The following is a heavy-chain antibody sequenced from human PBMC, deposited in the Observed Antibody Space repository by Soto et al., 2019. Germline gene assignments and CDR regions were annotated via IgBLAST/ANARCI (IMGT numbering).Heavy chain of an antibody. Sequence: ASVKVSCKASGYTFTSYGISWVRQAPGQGLEWMGWISAYNGNTNYAQKLQGRVTMTTDTSTSTAYMELRSLRSDDTAVYYCGRLGDDYYYYYMDVWGKGTTVTVSS. D-gene: IGHD3-16*01. CDR1: GYTFTSYG. CDR3: GRLGDDYYYYYMDV. V-gene: IGHV1-18*01. CDR2: ISAYNGNT. J-gene: IGHJ6*03.